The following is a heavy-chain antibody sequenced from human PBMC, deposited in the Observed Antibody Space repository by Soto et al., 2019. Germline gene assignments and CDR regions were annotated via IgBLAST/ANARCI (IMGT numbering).Heavy chain of an antibody. CDR1: GGTFSSYA. CDR3: ARKGQAVAGPYYYYGMDV. D-gene: IGHD6-19*01. CDR2: IIPIFGTA. J-gene: IGHJ6*02. Sequence: QVQLVQSGAEVKKPGSSVKVSCKASGGTFSSYAISWVRQAPGQGLEWMGGIIPIFGTANYAQKFQDRVTITADESTSTAYMELSSLRSEDTAVYYCARKGQAVAGPYYYYGMDVWGQGTTVTVSS. V-gene: IGHV1-69*01.